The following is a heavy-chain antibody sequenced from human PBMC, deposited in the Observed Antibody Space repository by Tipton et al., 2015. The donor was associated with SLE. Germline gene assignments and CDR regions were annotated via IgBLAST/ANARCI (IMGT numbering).Heavy chain of an antibody. J-gene: IGHJ4*02. CDR2: IYPSGST. CDR3: ARGAPSGYHFDC. V-gene: IGHV4-30-4*08. D-gene: IGHD3-22*01. Sequence: TLSLTCSVSGDSITKDNYYWSWIRQSPGKGLEWLGYIYPSGSTYYTPAFSSRISKSIDTSKNQFYLTLRSVTAADTAVYYCARGAPSGYHFDCWGQGTLVTVSS. CDR1: GDSITKDNYY.